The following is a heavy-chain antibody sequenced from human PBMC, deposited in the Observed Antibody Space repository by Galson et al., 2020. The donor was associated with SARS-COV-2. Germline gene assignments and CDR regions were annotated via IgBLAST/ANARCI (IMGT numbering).Heavy chain of an antibody. CDR3: ARIGLGYCSSTSCYSDYYYMDV. CDR2: IYYSGSN. D-gene: IGHD2-2*01. CDR1: GGSISSYY. Sequence: SETLSLTCTVSGGSISSYYWSWIRQPPGKGLEWLGYIYYSGSNNYNPSLKSRVTISVDTSKNQFSLKLSSVTAADTAVYYCARIGLGYCSSTSCYSDYYYMDVWGKGTTVTVSS. J-gene: IGHJ6*03. V-gene: IGHV4-59*01.